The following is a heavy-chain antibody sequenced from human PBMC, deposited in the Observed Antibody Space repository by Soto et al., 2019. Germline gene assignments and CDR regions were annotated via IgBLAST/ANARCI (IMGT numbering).Heavy chain of an antibody. D-gene: IGHD1-1*01. CDR3: ARDVPNWSPDSDYYGMDV. V-gene: IGHV3-53*01. CDR2: IYTGGTT. J-gene: IGHJ6*02. Sequence: GGSLRLSCAASGFSVSSYYMTWVRQAPGKGLEWVSVIYTGGTTYYADSVRGRFTISRDNSKNTVDLQMTSLRADDTALYYCARDVPNWSPDSDYYGMDVWGQGTTVTVSS. CDR1: GFSVSSYY.